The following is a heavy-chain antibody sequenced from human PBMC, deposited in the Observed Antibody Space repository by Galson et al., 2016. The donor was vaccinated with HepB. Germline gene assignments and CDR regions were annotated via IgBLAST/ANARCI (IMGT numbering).Heavy chain of an antibody. D-gene: IGHD3-3*01. Sequence: SLRLSCAASGFRLSSYGMHWVRQAPGKGLEWAAVISCDGSNKYYADSVKGRFTMSRDNSKNTLYLQMNSLRGEDTAVYYCAKGDTIFGGYYRMDVWGKGTTVT. CDR1: GFRLSSYG. CDR3: AKGDTIFGGYYRMDV. CDR2: ISCDGSNK. J-gene: IGHJ6*04. V-gene: IGHV3-30*18.